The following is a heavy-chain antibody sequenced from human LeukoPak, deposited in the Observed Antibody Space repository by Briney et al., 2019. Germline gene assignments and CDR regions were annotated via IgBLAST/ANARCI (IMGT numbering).Heavy chain of an antibody. V-gene: IGHV1-2*02. CDR1: GYTFTGYY. Sequence: ASVKVSCKASGYTFTGYYMHWVRQAPGQGLEWMGWINPDSDGTNYAQKFQGRVTMTRDTSISTAYMDLSRLRSDDTAVYYCARGKSINYSGQDYWGQGTLVTVSS. CDR3: ARGKSINYSGQDY. CDR2: INPDSDGT. D-gene: IGHD3-10*01. J-gene: IGHJ4*02.